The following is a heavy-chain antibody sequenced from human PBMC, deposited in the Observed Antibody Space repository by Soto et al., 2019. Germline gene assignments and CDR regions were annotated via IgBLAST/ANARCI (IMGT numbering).Heavy chain of an antibody. CDR2: IIPLFGTA. CDR3: ASKAACGGDCYAVDS. CDR1: GGIFSSNT. D-gene: IGHD2-21*02. Sequence: QVYLVQSGAEVKKPGSSVNISCKASGGIFSSNTINWVRQAAGQGLEWMGGIIPLFGTANYAEKFQGRVTITADKSTKTEYMELTSLRSEDTAVYYCASKAACGGDCYAVDSWGQGTLVTVSS. V-gene: IGHV1-69*06. J-gene: IGHJ4*02.